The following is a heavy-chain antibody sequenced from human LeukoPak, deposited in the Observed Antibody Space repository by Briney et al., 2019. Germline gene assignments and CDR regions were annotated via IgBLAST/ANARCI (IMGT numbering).Heavy chain of an antibody. J-gene: IGHJ4*02. CDR3: ARRSLGEFSLFDY. V-gene: IGHV3-23*01. CDR1: GFTFSSYV. CDR2: ISVGGLST. Sequence: GGSLRLSCAASGFTFSSYVMTWVRQAPGKGLEWVSGISVGGLSTYYADSVKGRFTISRDNSKNTLYLQMNSLRAEDTAVYYCARRSLGEFSLFDYWGQGTLVTVSS. D-gene: IGHD3-16*02.